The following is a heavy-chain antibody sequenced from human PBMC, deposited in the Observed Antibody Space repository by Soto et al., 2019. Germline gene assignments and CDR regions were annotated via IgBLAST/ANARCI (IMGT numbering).Heavy chain of an antibody. CDR3: ASARWGAVVAGTPGNDAFDI. Sequence: PGGSLRLSCAASGFTFSSYWMSWVRQAPGKGLEWVANIKQDGSEKYYVDSVKGRFTISRDNAKNSLYLQMNSLRAEDTAVYYCASARWGAVVAGTPGNDAFDIWGQGTMVTVSS. D-gene: IGHD2-15*01. V-gene: IGHV3-7*01. CDR1: GFTFSSYW. J-gene: IGHJ3*02. CDR2: IKQDGSEK.